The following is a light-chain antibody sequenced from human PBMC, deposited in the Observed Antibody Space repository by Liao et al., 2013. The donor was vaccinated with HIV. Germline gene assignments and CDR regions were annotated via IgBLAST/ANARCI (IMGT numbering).Light chain of an antibody. CDR2: YDS. CDR3: QAWDSSTAGV. V-gene: IGLV3-21*01. J-gene: IGLJ3*02. CDR1: NIGSNS. Sequence: SYVLTQPPSVSVAPGKTARITCGGNNIGSNSVHWYQQKPGQAPVLVIYYDSDRPSGIPERFSGSNSGNTATLTISGTQAMDEADYYCQAWDSSTAGVFGGGTKLTVL.